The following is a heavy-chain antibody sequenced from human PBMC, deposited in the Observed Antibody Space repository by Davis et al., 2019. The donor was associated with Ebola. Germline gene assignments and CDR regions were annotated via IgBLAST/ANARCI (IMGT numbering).Heavy chain of an antibody. CDR3: VRGWGRSGLDV. D-gene: IGHD3-16*01. J-gene: IGHJ6*02. CDR2: TYYNSKWYN. Sequence: PSETLSLTCAISGDSVSSGGWNWIRQSPSRGLEWLGRTYYNSKWYNDYAVSVKSRITINPDTSTNQLSLQLNSVTPEDTAVYYCVRGWGRSGLDVWGQGTTVTVSS. CDR1: GDSVSSGG. V-gene: IGHV6-1*01.